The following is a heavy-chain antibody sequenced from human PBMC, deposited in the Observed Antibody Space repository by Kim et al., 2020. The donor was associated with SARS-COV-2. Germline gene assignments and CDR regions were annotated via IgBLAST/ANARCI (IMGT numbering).Heavy chain of an antibody. D-gene: IGHD3-3*01. CDR3: ARAYDFWSGFHSFGLDS. V-gene: IGHV3-30*01. Sequence: SVKGRFIISRDNSKNTLFLQMHSLRPEDTAVYYCARAYDFWSGFHSFGLDSWGQGTPVTVSS. J-gene: IGHJ4*02.